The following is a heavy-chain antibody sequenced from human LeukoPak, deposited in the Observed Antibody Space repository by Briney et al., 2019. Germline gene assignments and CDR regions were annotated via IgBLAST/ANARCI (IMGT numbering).Heavy chain of an antibody. CDR3: ESGGSGCSLDY. D-gene: IGHD3-10*01. CDR1: GYTFTGYS. CDR2: INPNSGGT. J-gene: IGHJ4*02. Sequence: GASVKVSCKASGYTFTGYSMHWVRQAPGQGLEWMGRINPNSGGTNYAQKFQGRVTMTRDTSISTAYMELRRLRSDDTAVDYCESGGSGCSLDYWGQGTLVTVSS. V-gene: IGHV1-2*06.